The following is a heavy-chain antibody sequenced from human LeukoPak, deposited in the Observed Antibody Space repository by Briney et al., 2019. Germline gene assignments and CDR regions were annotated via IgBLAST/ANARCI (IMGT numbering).Heavy chain of an antibody. J-gene: IGHJ5*02. V-gene: IGHV4-59*01. CDR1: GGSISSYY. D-gene: IGHD3-10*01. Sequence: KTSETLSLTYTVSGGSISSYYWSWIRQPPGKGLEWIGYIYYSGSTNYNPSLKSRVTISVDTSKNQFSLKLSSVTAADTAVYYCARELPGSGSYEFDPWGQGTLVTVSS. CDR2: IYYSGST. CDR3: ARELPGSGSYEFDP.